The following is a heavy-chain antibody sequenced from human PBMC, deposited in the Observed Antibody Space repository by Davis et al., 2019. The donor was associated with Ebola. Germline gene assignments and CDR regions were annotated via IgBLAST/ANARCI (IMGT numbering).Heavy chain of an antibody. Sequence: GESLKISCKGSGYSFTSYWIGWVRQLPGKGLEWMGLFYPGDSDTRYSPSFQGQVTISADKSISTAYLQWSSLKASDTAMYYCARGLAAAYFDYWGQGTLVTVSS. D-gene: IGHD6-13*01. CDR1: GYSFTSYW. CDR2: FYPGDSDT. V-gene: IGHV5-51*01. CDR3: ARGLAAAYFDY. J-gene: IGHJ4*02.